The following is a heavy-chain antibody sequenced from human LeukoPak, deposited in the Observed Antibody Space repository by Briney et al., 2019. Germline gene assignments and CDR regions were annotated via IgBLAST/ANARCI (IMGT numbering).Heavy chain of an antibody. CDR3: AIPPLSGTGSSRPLAGIDV. CDR2: ISHTGSTM. D-gene: IGHD3-10*01. CDR1: GFSFSIYS. J-gene: IGHJ6*02. V-gene: IGHV3-48*04. Sequence: PGGSLRLSCAASGFSFSIYSLNWVRQAPGKGLEWVSYISHTGSTMSYADSVKGRFTISRDNAKNSLYLQMNSLRAEDTAVYYCAIPPLSGTGSSRPLAGIDVWGQGTTVIVSS.